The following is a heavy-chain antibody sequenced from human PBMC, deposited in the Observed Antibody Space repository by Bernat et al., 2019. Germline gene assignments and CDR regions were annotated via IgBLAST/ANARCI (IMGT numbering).Heavy chain of an antibody. D-gene: IGHD3-22*01. V-gene: IGHV3-7*03. CDR2: IKQDGSEK. CDR3: ASLSSGNSPDY. CDR1: GFTFSSYW. Sequence: EVQLVESGGGLVQPGGSLRLSCAASGFTFSSYWMSWVRQAPGKGLEWVANIKQDGSEKYDGVSVRGRFTVSRNNGKNSLYLQMDGLRAEDTAVYYCASLSSGNSPDYWGQGTLVTVSS. J-gene: IGHJ4*02.